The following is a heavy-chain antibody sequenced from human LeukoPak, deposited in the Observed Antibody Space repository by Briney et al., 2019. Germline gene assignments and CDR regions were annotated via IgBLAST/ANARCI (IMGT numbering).Heavy chain of an antibody. Sequence: SETLSLTCTVSGGSISSGGYYWGWIRQPPGKGLEWIGSIYYSGSTYYNPSLKSRVTISVDTSKNQFSLKLSSVTAADTAVYFCARHEIVVVVAATLSWFNPWGQGTLVTVSS. J-gene: IGHJ5*02. D-gene: IGHD2-15*01. CDR3: ARHEIVVVVAATLSWFNP. CDR2: IYYSGST. CDR1: GGSISSGGYY. V-gene: IGHV4-39*01.